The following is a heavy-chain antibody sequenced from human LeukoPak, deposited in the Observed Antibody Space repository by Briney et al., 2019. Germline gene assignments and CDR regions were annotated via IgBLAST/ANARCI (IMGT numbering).Heavy chain of an antibody. J-gene: IGHJ4*02. D-gene: IGHD3-22*01. CDR2: IYYSGST. Sequence: PSETLSLTCTVSGCSIISSSYYWGWIRQPPGKGLEWIGGIYYSGSTYYNPSLKSRVTISADTSKNQFSLKLSSVTAADTAVYYCARQRGYYDSSGYYPDYWGQGTLVTVSS. V-gene: IGHV4-39*01. CDR1: GCSIISSSYY. CDR3: ARQRGYYDSSGYYPDY.